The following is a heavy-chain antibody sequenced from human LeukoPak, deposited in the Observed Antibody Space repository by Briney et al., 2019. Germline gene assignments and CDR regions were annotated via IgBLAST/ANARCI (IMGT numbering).Heavy chain of an antibody. J-gene: IGHJ5*02. CDR3: ARVVTLSPPFNDYGDYDLGGGWFDP. CDR1: GGSISSGDYY. D-gene: IGHD4-17*01. CDR2: IYYSGST. Sequence: SETLSLTCTVSGGSISSGDYYRSWIRQPPGKGLEWIGYIYYSGSTYYNPSLKSRVTISVDTSKNQFSLKLSSVTAADTAVYYCARVVTLSPPFNDYGDYDLGGGWFDPWGQGTLVTVSS. V-gene: IGHV4-30-4*01.